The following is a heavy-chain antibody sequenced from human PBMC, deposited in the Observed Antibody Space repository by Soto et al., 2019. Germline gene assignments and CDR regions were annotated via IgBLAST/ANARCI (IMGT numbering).Heavy chain of an antibody. CDR1: GFTFSSYA. D-gene: IGHD3-10*01. CDR2: ISYDGSNK. J-gene: IGHJ4*02. V-gene: IGHV3-30-3*01. Sequence: QVQLVESGGGVVQPGRSLRLSCAASGFTFSSYAMHWVRQAPGKGLEWVAVISYDGSNKYYADSVKGRFTISRDNSKNTLYLQMNSLRAEDTAVYYCARDLRTYYYGSGTDGLSYWGQGTLVTVSS. CDR3: ARDLRTYYYGSGTDGLSY.